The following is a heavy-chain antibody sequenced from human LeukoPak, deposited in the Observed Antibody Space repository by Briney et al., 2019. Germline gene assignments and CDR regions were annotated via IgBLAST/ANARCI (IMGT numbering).Heavy chain of an antibody. CDR3: ARGDFGWFDP. CDR2: ISSSGSTI. D-gene: IGHD3-10*01. CDR1: GFTFSSYE. V-gene: IGHV3-48*03. J-gene: IGHJ5*02. Sequence: QTGGSLRLSCAASGFTFSSYEMNWVRQAPGKGLEWVSYISSSGSTIYYADSVKGRFTISRDNAKNSLYLQMNSLRAEDTAVYHCARGDFGWFDPWGQGTLVTVSS.